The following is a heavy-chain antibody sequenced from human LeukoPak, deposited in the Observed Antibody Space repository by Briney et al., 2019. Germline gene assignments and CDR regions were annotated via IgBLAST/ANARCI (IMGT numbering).Heavy chain of an antibody. J-gene: IGHJ3*02. CDR1: GGSISSSNW. Sequence: SGTLSLTCAVSGGSISSSNWWSWVRQPPGKGLEWIGEIYHSGSTNYNPSLKSRVTISVDKSKNQFSLKLSSVTAADTAVYYCARDTYYYDSSGSSAFDIWGQGTMVTVSS. V-gene: IGHV4-4*02. D-gene: IGHD3-22*01. CDR2: IYHSGST. CDR3: ARDTYYYDSSGSSAFDI.